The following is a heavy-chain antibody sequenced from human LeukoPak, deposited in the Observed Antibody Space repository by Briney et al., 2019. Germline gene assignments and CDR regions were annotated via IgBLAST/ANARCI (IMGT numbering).Heavy chain of an antibody. CDR3: AREWDGSLDAFDI. J-gene: IGHJ3*02. D-gene: IGHD1-26*01. V-gene: IGHV1-2*02. CDR1: GYTFTGYY. CDR2: INPNSGGT. Sequence: ASVKVSCKASGYTFTGYYIHWVRQAPGQGLEWMGWINPNSGGTNYAQKFQGRVTMTRDTSISTAYMELSRLRSDDTAVYYCAREWDGSLDAFDIWGQGTMVTVSS.